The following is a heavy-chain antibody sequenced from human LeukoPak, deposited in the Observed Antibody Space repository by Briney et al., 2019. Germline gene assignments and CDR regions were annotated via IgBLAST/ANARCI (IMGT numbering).Heavy chain of an antibody. Sequence: SQTLSLTFAISGDSVSINSAAWNWIRQSPSRGLEWLGRTYYRSKWYYDYALSVKSRITLNPDTSKNQFSLQLSSVTPEDTAVYYCARHRRITMLAVVTYSHYYSLDVWGKGTTVTISS. CDR1: GDSVSINSAA. D-gene: IGHD3-22*01. CDR3: ARHRRITMLAVVTYSHYYSLDV. CDR2: TYYRSKWYY. J-gene: IGHJ6*03. V-gene: IGHV6-1*01.